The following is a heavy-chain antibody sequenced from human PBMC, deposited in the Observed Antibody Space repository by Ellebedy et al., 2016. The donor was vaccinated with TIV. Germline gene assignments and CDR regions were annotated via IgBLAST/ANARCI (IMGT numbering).Heavy chain of an antibody. CDR3: ARGPYSRTVKFGY. Sequence: ASVKVSXXASGYTFTGYYMHWVRQAPGQGLEWMGWINPNSGGTNYAQKFQGRVTMTRDTSISTAYMELSRLRSDDTAVYYCARGPYSRTVKFGYWGQGTLVTVSS. V-gene: IGHV1-2*02. CDR2: INPNSGGT. D-gene: IGHD3-16*01. CDR1: GYTFTGYY. J-gene: IGHJ4*02.